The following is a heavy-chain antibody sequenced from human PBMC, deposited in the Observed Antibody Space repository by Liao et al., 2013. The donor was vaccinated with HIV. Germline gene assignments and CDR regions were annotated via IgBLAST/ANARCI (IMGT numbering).Heavy chain of an antibody. CDR2: IDGSGSS. D-gene: IGHD6-25*01. Sequence: QVQLQESGPRLVRPSETLSLTCSVSHGSISSFYWNWIRQSAGKGLEWIGRIDGSGSSNYNPSLHRRVTLSIDTSKNQASLKLRSVTAADTAVYYCARMGGAAGRYYYYVDVWGKGTTVSVSS. V-gene: IGHV4-4*07. CDR1: HGSISSFY. J-gene: IGHJ6*03. CDR3: ARMGGAAGRYYYYVDV.